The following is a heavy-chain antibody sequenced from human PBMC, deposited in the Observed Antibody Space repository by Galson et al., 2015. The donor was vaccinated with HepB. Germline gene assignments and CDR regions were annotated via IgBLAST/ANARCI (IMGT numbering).Heavy chain of an antibody. V-gene: IGHV1-18*04. CDR2: ISTYNGNT. CDR1: GYTFTSYG. J-gene: IGHJ6*02. Sequence: SVKVSCKASGYTFTSYGISWVRQAPGQGLEWMGWISTYNGNTNYAQKLQGRVTITTDTSTSTAYMELRSLRSDDTAVYYCARDFYDILTGSTLTYYYYHGRDVWGQGTTVTVSS. CDR3: ARDFYDILTGSTLTYYYYHGRDV. D-gene: IGHD3-9*01.